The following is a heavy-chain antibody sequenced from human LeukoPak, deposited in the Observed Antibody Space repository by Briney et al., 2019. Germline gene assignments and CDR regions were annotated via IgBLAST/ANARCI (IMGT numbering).Heavy chain of an antibody. CDR2: INHSGST. CDR3: ARRTTYYYDSSGTPLGYFDY. D-gene: IGHD3-22*01. V-gene: IGHV4-34*01. Sequence: SETLSLTCAVYGGSFSGYYWSWIRQPPGKGLEWIGEINHSGSTNYNPSLKSRVTISVDTSKNQFSLKLSSVTAADTAVYYCARRTTYYYDSSGTPLGYFDYWGQGTLVTVSS. CDR1: GGSFSGYY. J-gene: IGHJ4*02.